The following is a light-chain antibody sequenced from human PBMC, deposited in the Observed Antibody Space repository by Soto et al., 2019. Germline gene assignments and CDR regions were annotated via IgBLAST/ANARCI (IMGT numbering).Light chain of an antibody. Sequence: QSALTQPASVSGSPGQSITISCTGTSSDVGSYNLVSWYQQHPGKAPKLMIYEVSERTSGVSRRFSGSKSGNTASLTISGLQAEDEAYYFCSYGSRNTLVLFGGGTKLTVL. CDR2: EVS. CDR1: SSDVGSYNL. CDR3: CSYGSRNTLVL. J-gene: IGLJ2*01. V-gene: IGLV2-23*02.